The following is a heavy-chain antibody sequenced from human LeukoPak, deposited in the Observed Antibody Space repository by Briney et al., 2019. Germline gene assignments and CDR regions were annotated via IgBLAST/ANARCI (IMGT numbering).Heavy chain of an antibody. CDR1: GFSFSSYS. CDR3: ARQPVCDY. CDR2: ISSSSSYI. V-gene: IGHV3-21*01. Sequence: PGGSLRLSCAASGFSFSSYSMNWVRQAPGKGLEWVSSISSSSSYIYYVDSVKGRFTISRDNAKNSLYLQMNSLRAEDTAVYYCARQPVCDYWGQGTLVTVSS. J-gene: IGHJ4*02.